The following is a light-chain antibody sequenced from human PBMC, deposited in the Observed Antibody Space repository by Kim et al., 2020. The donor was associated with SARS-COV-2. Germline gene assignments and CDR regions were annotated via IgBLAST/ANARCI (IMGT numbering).Light chain of an antibody. CDR1: SSDVGGYNY. Sequence: QSVLTQPASVSGSPGQSITISCTGTSSDVGGYNYVSWYQQHPGKAPKVMIYDVTKRPSGVSDRFSGSKSGNTASLTISGLQAEDEADYYCTSYTSSTIPLFGGGTQLTVL. J-gene: IGLJ3*02. CDR3: TSYTSSTIPL. CDR2: DVT. V-gene: IGLV2-14*03.